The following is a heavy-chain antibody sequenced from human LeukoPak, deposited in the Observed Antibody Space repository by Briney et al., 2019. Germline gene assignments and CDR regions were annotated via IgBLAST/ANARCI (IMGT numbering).Heavy chain of an antibody. CDR2: ISALYGHT. J-gene: IGHJ4*02. D-gene: IGHD2-8*02. Sequence: ASVKVSCKASGYSFTRFGITWVRQAPGQGLEWMGWISALYGHTNYAQKFQGRVTMTTETSTSTAYMELRSMRSDDTAVYYCARDFYHGHCAGLSCFLLDSWGQGALVIVSS. CDR1: GYSFTRFG. V-gene: IGHV1-18*01. CDR3: ARDFYHGHCAGLSCFLLDS.